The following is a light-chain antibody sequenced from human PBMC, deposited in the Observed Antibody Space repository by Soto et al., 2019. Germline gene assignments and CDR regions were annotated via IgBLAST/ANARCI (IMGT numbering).Light chain of an antibody. CDR3: QHYGSSRT. V-gene: IGKV3-20*01. Sequence: EIVLTHSPGTLSLSPGERATLSCRASQNVDSNYLAWYQQKPGQAPRIIIFGASSRATGIPDRFSGSGSGTDFTLTISRLEPEDFAVYYCQHYGSSRTFGQGTKVDIK. J-gene: IGKJ1*01. CDR1: QNVDSNY. CDR2: GAS.